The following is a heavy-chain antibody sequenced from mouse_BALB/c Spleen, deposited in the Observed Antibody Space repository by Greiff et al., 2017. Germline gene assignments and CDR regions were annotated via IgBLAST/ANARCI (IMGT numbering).Heavy chain of an antibody. D-gene: IGHD2-1*01. J-gene: IGHJ4*01. CDR3: ARDGGNYLYAMDY. Sequence: VQLQQSGPELVRPGVSVKISCKGSGYTFTDYAMHWVKQSHAKSLEWIGVISTYYGNTNYNQKFKGKATMTVDKSSSTAYMELARLASEDSAIYYCARDGGNYLYAMDYWGQGTSVTVSS. CDR2: ISTYYGNT. CDR1: GYTFTDYA. V-gene: IGHV1-67*01.